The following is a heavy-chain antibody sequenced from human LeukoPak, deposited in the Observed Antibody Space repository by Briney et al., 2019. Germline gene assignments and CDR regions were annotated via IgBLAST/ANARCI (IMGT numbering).Heavy chain of an antibody. D-gene: IGHD2-2*01. Sequence: FVTANYAQKFQGRVTITTDESTSTAYMELSSLRSEDTAVYYCARDHRRGIVVVPAAMAVWGQGTLVT. CDR3: ARDHRRGIVVVPAAMAV. V-gene: IGHV1-69*05. CDR2: FVTA. J-gene: IGHJ4*02.